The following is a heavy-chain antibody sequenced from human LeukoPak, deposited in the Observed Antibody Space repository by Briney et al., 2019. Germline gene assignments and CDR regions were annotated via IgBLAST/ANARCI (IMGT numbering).Heavy chain of an antibody. Sequence: PGGSLRLSCAASGFTFSSYAMHWVRQALGKGLEYVSAISSNGGSTYYANSVKGRFTISRDNSKNTLYLQMGSLRAEDMAVYYCARDGAVAGPYYYYYYMDVWGKGTTVTVSS. D-gene: IGHD6-19*01. V-gene: IGHV3-64*01. CDR3: ARDGAVAGPYYYYYYMDV. CDR1: GFTFSSYA. CDR2: ISSNGGST. J-gene: IGHJ6*03.